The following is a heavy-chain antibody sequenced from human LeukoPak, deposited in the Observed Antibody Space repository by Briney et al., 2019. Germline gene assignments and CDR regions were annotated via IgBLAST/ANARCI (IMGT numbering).Heavy chain of an antibody. CDR3: LRGLGQPADS. V-gene: IGHV3-74*01. D-gene: IGHD3-16*01. CDR1: GFIFRNDW. Sequence: GGSLRLSCVASGFIFRNDWMHWVRQAPGKGLVWVSRLYSEGGRTYYADSVKGRFTISRDNAKNTLFLQMNSLTVEDTAVYYCLRGLGQPADSWGQGTLVTVSS. CDR2: LYSEGGRT. J-gene: IGHJ4*02.